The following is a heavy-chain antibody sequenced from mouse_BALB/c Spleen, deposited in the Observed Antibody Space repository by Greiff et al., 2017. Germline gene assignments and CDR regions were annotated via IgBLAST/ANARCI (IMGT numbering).Heavy chain of an antibody. CDR2: IRSKSNNYAT. V-gene: IGHV10-1*02. J-gene: IGHJ1*01. Sequence: VQLQQSGGGLVQPKGSLKLSCAASGFTFNTYAMNWVRQAPGKGLEWVARIRSKSNNYATYYADSVKDRFTISRDDSQSMLYLQMNNLKTEDTAMYYCVRPTATSYWYFDVWGAGTTVTVSS. CDR1: GFTFNTYA. CDR3: VRPTATSYWYFDV. D-gene: IGHD1-2*01.